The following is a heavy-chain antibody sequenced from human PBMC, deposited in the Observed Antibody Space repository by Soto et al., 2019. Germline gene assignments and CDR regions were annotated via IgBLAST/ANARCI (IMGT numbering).Heavy chain of an antibody. CDR2: INSDGSTT. CDR1: GFTFSRYW. Sequence: GGSLRLSCAASGFTFSRYWMHWVRQAPGKGLVWVSRINSDGSTTNYGGSVKGRFTISRDNAKNTLYLQMNSLRAEDTAVYYCASQSALAIDYWGQGSLVTVSS. J-gene: IGHJ4*02. D-gene: IGHD5-18*01. CDR3: ASQSALAIDY. V-gene: IGHV3-74*01.